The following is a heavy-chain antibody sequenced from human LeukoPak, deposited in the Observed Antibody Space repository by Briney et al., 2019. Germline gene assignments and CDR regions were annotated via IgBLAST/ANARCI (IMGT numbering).Heavy chain of an antibody. CDR1: GYTFTSYG. Sequence: GASVKVSCKASGYTFTSYGISWVRQAPGQGLEWMGWISAYNGNTNYAQKLQGRVTMTTDTSTSTAYMELSSLRSEDTAVYYCASRIADLYNWFDPWGQGTLVTVSS. CDR3: ASRIADLYNWFDP. D-gene: IGHD6-13*01. CDR2: ISAYNGNT. V-gene: IGHV1-18*01. J-gene: IGHJ5*02.